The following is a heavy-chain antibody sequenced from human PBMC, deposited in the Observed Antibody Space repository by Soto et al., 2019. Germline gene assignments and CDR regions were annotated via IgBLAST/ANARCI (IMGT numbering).Heavy chain of an antibody. D-gene: IGHD2-15*01. CDR1: GFTFSNYW. Sequence: EVQLVESGGGLVQPGGSLRLSCAASGFTFSNYWMYWVRQAPGKGLVWVSRINSDGSVSSYADSVKGRLTISRGNVNNTLYLQMDSLRAEDTAAYYCARGDCVGGTCYSLAGSSYYYMDVWGKGTTVTVFS. V-gene: IGHV3-74*01. CDR2: INSDGSVS. CDR3: ARGDCVGGTCYSLAGSSYYYMDV. J-gene: IGHJ6*03.